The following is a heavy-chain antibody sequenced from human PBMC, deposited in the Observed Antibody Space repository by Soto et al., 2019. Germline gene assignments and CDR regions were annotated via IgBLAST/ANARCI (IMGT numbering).Heavy chain of an antibody. CDR3: TRDLKEAAMDPTSYYYYGMDV. Sequence: GGSLRLSCTASGFTFGDYAMSWFRQAPGKGLEWVGFIRSKAYGGTTEYAASVKGRFTISRDDSKSIAYLQMNSLKTEDTAVYYCTRDLKEAAMDPTSYYYYGMDVWGQGTTVTVSS. CDR1: GFTFGDYA. V-gene: IGHV3-49*03. CDR2: IRSKAYGGTT. D-gene: IGHD5-18*01. J-gene: IGHJ6*02.